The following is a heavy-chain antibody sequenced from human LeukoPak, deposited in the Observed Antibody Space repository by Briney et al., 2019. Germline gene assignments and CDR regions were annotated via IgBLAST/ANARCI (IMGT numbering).Heavy chain of an antibody. Sequence: SEILSLTCAVSGGSFSGYYWYWIRQPPGKGLEWIGEINHGESTNYNPSLKSRATLSVDTSTNQFSLKLTSVTAADTAVYYCARGRTYYNDTSGYYPSIYYGMDVWGQGTTVIVSS. J-gene: IGHJ6*02. CDR1: GGSFSGYY. D-gene: IGHD3-22*01. CDR2: INHGEST. V-gene: IGHV4-34*01. CDR3: ARGRTYYNDTSGYYPSIYYGMDV.